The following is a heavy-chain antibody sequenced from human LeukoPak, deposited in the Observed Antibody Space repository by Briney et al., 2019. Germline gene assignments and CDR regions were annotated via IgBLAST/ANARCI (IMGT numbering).Heavy chain of an antibody. J-gene: IGHJ4*02. CDR3: ARGAYGDK. CDR2: ISTQSGNT. Sequence: XXMRQAXXXGLEWIACISTQSGNTNYPQQVQGRLTLTTHRSTNTAYMELRSLRSDDTAVYYCARGAYGDKWGQGTMVTVSS. D-gene: IGHD4-17*01. V-gene: IGHV1-18*01.